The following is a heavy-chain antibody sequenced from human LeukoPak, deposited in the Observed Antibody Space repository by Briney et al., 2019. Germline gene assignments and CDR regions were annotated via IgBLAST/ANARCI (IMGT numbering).Heavy chain of an antibody. V-gene: IGHV1-2*02. J-gene: IGHJ4*02. CDR3: ARGPHPILKYDSIGYRFDY. Sequence: EASVKVSCKASGYTFTGYYMHWVRQSPGEGLEWRGCIYPNSGGTNYAQKLQGRVTMTRDTSISTAYMELSRLRSDDTAVYYCARGPHPILKYDSIGYRFDYWGQGTLVTVAS. D-gene: IGHD3-22*01. CDR2: IYPNSGGT. CDR1: GYTFTGYY.